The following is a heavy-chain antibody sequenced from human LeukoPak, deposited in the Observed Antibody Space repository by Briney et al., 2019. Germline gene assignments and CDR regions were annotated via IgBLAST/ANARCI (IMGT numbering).Heavy chain of an antibody. D-gene: IGHD5-24*01. CDR2: IYHSGST. CDR3: SVEMATIEGSYFDY. V-gene: IGHV4-38-2*02. Sequence: PSETLSLTCTVSGYSISIGYYWGWIRQPPGKGLEWIGSIYHSGSTYYNPSLKSRVTISVDTSKNQFSLKLSSVTAADTAVYYCSVEMATIEGSYFDYWGQGTLVTVSS. CDR1: GYSISIGYY. J-gene: IGHJ4*02.